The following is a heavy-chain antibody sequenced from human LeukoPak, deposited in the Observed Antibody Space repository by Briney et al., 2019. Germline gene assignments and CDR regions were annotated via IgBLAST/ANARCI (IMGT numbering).Heavy chain of an antibody. Sequence: SETLPLTCTVSGTSIINYYWNWIRQPPGKGLEWIGYVYHSGSTNYNPSLESRLTMSVDTSKNQFSLKLSSVTAADTAIYYCAGGGSYGPFDPWGQGTLVTVSS. V-gene: IGHV4-59*01. CDR3: AGGGSYGPFDP. CDR1: GTSIINYY. J-gene: IGHJ5*02. CDR2: VYHSGST. D-gene: IGHD5-18*01.